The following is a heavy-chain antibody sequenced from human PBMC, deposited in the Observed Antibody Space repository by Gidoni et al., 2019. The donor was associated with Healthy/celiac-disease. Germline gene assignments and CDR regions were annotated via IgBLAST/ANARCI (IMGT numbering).Heavy chain of an antibody. D-gene: IGHD2-2*01. CDR3: ARGVRYCSSTSCYQYFQH. Sequence: QVQLQQWGAGLLKPSETLSLTCAVYGGSFSGYYWSWIRQPPGKGLDWIGEISHSGSTNYNPSLKSRVTISVDTSKNQFSLKLSSVTAADTAVYYCARGVRYCSSTSCYQYFQHWGQGTLVTVSS. V-gene: IGHV4-34*01. J-gene: IGHJ1*01. CDR1: GGSFSGYY. CDR2: ISHSGST.